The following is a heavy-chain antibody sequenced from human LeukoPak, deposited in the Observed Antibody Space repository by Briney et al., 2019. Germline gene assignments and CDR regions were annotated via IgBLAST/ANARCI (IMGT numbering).Heavy chain of an antibody. J-gene: IGHJ6*02. CDR2: ISAYNGNT. V-gene: IGHV1-18*01. Sequence: GAAAKVSCKASGYTFTSYGISCVRQALRQRLEWMGWISAYNGNTNYAQKLQGRDTMTTDTSTSTAYMELRSLRSDDTAVYYCARTPVVYAIRYYYYGMDVWGQGTTVTVSS. D-gene: IGHD2-8*02. CDR1: GYTFTSYG. CDR3: ARTPVVYAIRYYYYGMDV.